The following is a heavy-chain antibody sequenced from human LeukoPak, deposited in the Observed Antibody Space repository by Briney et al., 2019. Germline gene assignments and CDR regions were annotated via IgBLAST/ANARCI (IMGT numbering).Heavy chain of an antibody. J-gene: IGHJ4*02. CDR3: ARDGHGYLMTTVPTGY. CDR2: ISSSSSYI. CDR1: GFTFSSYS. V-gene: IGHV3-21*01. D-gene: IGHD4/OR15-4a*01. Sequence: GGSLRLSCAASGFTFSSYSMNWVRQAPGKGLEWVSSISSSSSYIYYADSVKGRFTISRDNAKHSLYLQMNSLRAEDTAVYYCARDGHGYLMTTVPTGYWGQGTLVTVSS.